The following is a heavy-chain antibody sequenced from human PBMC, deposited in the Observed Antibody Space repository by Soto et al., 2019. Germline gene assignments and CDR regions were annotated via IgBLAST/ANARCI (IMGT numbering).Heavy chain of an antibody. V-gene: IGHV4-34*01. CDR1: GGFFSGYY. CDR3: ARKGALLIGDQGVYFQH. Sequence: QVQLQQWGAGLLKPSETLSLTCAVYGGFFSGYYWSWIRQTPGKGLEWIGEVNHIGITNYSPSLKSRVTISADISRNQFSLKLSSVTVADTAIYYCARKGALLIGDQGVYFQHWGQGTPVTVSS. J-gene: IGHJ1*01. D-gene: IGHD4-17*01. CDR2: VNHIGIT.